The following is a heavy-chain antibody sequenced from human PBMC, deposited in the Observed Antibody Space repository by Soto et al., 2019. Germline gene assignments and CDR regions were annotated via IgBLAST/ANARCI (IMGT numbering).Heavy chain of an antibody. CDR1: GFTFDDYA. V-gene: IGHV3-9*01. Sequence: EVQLVESGGGLVQPGRSLRLSCAASGFTFDDYAMHWVRQAPGKGLEWVSGISWNRGSIGYADSVKGRFTISRDNAKNSLYLQMNSLRAEDTALYYWAKDIGRSPYYYYGMDVWGQGATVTVS. D-gene: IGHD2-15*01. CDR3: AKDIGRSPYYYYGMDV. CDR2: ISWNRGSI. J-gene: IGHJ6*02.